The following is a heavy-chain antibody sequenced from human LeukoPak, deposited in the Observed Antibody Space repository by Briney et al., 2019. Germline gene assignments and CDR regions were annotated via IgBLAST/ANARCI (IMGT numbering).Heavy chain of an antibody. CDR1: GGSISSSTYY. CDR2: LYYSGST. Sequence: PSETLSLTCTVSGGSISSSTYYWGWIRQPPGKGLEWIGNLYYSGSTYYNPSLKSRVTISVDTSKNQFSLKLSSVTAADTAVYYCARQAISGYDPPPFDYWGQGTLVTVSS. D-gene: IGHD5-12*01. CDR3: ARQAISGYDPPPFDY. J-gene: IGHJ4*02. V-gene: IGHV4-39*01.